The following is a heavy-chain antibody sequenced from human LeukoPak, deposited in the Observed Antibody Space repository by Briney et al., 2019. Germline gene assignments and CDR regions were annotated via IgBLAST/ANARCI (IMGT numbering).Heavy chain of an antibody. Sequence: GGSLRLSCAASGFTFSSYAMSWDRQAPGKGLEWVSAISGSGGSTYYADSVKGRFTISRDNSKNTLYLQMNSLRAEDTAVYYCAKGRRVVPAAMAYYGMDVWGQGTTVTVSS. CDR1: GFTFSSYA. V-gene: IGHV3-23*01. CDR3: AKGRRVVPAAMAYYGMDV. D-gene: IGHD2-2*01. J-gene: IGHJ6*02. CDR2: ISGSGGST.